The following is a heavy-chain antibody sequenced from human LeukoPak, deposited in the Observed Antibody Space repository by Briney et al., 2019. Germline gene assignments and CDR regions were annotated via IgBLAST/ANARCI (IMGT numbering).Heavy chain of an antibody. V-gene: IGHV3-30-3*01. D-gene: IGHD3-10*01. CDR1: GFTFSSYA. CDR2: ISYDGSNE. J-gene: IGHJ6*02. Sequence: GGSLRLSCAASGFTFSSYALHWVRQTPGKGLDWVAVISYDGSNEYYADSMKGRFTTSRDDAKNSLYLQMNSLRDDDTAVYYCARYFGDPQGMDVWGQGTTVTVSS. CDR3: ARYFGDPQGMDV.